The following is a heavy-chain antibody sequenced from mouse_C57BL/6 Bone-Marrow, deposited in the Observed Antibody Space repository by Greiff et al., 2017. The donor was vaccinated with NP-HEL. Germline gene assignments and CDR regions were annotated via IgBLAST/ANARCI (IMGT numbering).Heavy chain of an antibody. V-gene: IGHV5-6*01. CDR3: ARAITTVVAPMDY. D-gene: IGHD1-1*01. J-gene: IGHJ4*01. CDR1: GFTFSSYG. CDR2: ISSGGSYT. Sequence: EVKPQESGGDLVKPGGSLKLSCAASGFTFSSYGMSWVRQTPDKRLEWVAAISSGGSYTNYLDSVKGRFPISRDNSTNTLYLQLSSLTSEDTAMYYCARAITTVVAPMDYWGQGTSVTVSA.